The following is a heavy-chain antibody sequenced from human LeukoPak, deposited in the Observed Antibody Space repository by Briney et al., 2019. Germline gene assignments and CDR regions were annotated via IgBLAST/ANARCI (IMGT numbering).Heavy chain of an antibody. CDR1: GYSFTSYY. Sequence: ASMTVSCKTSGYSFTSYYISWVRQAPGQGLEWMGWISGYNGKTKYTQKFQGRVTMTIDTSTTTAYMELRSLTSDDTAVYYCARVRDYFDSSDYSDYWGQGTLVIVSS. CDR2: ISGYNGKT. D-gene: IGHD3-22*01. V-gene: IGHV1-18*04. CDR3: ARVRDYFDSSDYSDY. J-gene: IGHJ4*02.